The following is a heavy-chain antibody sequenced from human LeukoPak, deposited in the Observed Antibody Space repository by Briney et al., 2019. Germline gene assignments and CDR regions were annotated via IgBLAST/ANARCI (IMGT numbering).Heavy chain of an antibody. J-gene: IGHJ4*02. CDR2: ISYTSSTI. D-gene: IGHD1-26*01. CDR3: EREDIVGATKGVTGTNSYFDY. Sequence: GGSLRLSCAASGFTFSTYSMNWVRQAPGKGLVWVSYISYTSSTINYADSVKGRFTISRDKAKNSLYLQMNSLRDEGTAVYYYEREDIVGATKGVTGTNSYFDYWGQGTLVTVFS. V-gene: IGHV3-48*02. CDR1: GFTFSTYS.